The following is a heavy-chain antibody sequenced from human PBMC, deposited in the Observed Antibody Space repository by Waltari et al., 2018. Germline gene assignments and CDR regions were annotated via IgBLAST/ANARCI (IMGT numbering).Heavy chain of an antibody. D-gene: IGHD3-16*01. CDR1: GFVFSGDW. Sequence: EVKLVESGGGLVQPGGSLRLSCRASGFVFSGDWMGWVRQAPGKGLDWVASINEDGSGEYYMDSVKGRFTISRDNAKESMFLQRNSRRGEDTAVYYCARGAGGVLGGQGTLVTVSS. J-gene: IGHJ4*02. CDR2: INEDGSGE. V-gene: IGHV3-7*01. CDR3: ARGAGGVL.